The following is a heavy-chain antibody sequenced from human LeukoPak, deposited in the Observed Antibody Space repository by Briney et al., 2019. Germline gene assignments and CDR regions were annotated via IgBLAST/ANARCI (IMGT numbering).Heavy chain of an antibody. J-gene: IGHJ6*03. CDR3: ARSPFPTHHNAYYYMDV. V-gene: IGHV1-69*13. CDR1: GYTFTSYD. Sequence: SVKVSCKASGYTFTSYDISWVRQAPGQGLEWMGGIIPIFGTANYAQKFQGRVTITADESTSTAYMELSSLRSEDTAVYYCARSPFPTHHNAYYYMDVWAKGPRSPSP. CDR2: IIPIFGTA. D-gene: IGHD1-1*01.